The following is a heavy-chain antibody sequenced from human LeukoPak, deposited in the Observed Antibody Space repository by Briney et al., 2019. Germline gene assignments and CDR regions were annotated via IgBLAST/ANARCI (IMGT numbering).Heavy chain of an antibody. D-gene: IGHD1-26*01. CDR2: ISGSGGST. CDR3: AKGGMYLDYFDY. V-gene: IGHV3-23*01. Sequence: GGSLRLSCAASGFTFSSYAMSWVRQAPGKGLEWVSAISGSGGSTYHADSVKGRFTISRDNSKNTLYLQMNSLRAEDTAVYYCAKGGMYLDYFDYWGQGTLVTVSS. J-gene: IGHJ4*02. CDR1: GFTFSSYA.